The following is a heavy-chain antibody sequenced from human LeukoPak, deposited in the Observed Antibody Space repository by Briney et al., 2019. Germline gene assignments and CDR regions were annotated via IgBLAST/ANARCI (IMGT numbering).Heavy chain of an antibody. D-gene: IGHD3-22*01. CDR3: ARNKGEYYDSSGYLDY. CDR2: IYYSGNT. CDR1: GGSISSYY. J-gene: IGHJ4*02. Sequence: SETLSLTCTVSGGSISSYYWSWIRQPPGKGLEWIGYIYYSGNTNYNPSLKSRVTISVDTSKNQFSLKLSSVTAADTAMYYCARNKGEYYDSSGYLDYWGQGTLVTVSS. V-gene: IGHV4-59*01.